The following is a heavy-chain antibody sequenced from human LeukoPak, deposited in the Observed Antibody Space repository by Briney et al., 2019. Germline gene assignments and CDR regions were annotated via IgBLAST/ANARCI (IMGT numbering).Heavy chain of an antibody. Sequence: PSETLSLTCTVSGGSISSSSYYWGWIRQPPGKGLEWIVSIYYSGSTYYNPSLKSRVTISVDTSKNQFSLKLSSVTAADTAVYYCARDLAVIEGAYYFDYWGQGTLVTVSS. CDR1: GGSISSSSYY. J-gene: IGHJ4*02. CDR2: IYYSGST. V-gene: IGHV4-39*07. CDR3: ARDLAVIEGAYYFDY. D-gene: IGHD2-21*01.